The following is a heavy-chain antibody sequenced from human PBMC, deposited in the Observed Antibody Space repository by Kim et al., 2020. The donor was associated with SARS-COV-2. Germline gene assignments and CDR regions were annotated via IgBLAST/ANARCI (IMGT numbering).Heavy chain of an antibody. CDR1: GGSISSYY. V-gene: IGHV4-59*13. CDR3: ARVSISYCGGDCSDWYFDL. J-gene: IGHJ2*01. D-gene: IGHD2-21*02. Sequence: SETLSLTCTVSGGSISSYYWSWIRQPPGKGLEWIGYIYYSGSTNYNPSLKSRVTISVDTSKNQFSLKLSSVTAADTAVYYCARVSISYCGGDCSDWYFDLWGRGTLVTVSS. CDR2: IYYSGST.